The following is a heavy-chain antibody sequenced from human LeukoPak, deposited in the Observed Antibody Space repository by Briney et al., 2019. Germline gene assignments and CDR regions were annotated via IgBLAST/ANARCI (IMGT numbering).Heavy chain of an antibody. CDR3: ARGGVYGSRSLPDY. D-gene: IGHD3-10*01. Sequence: GGSLRLSCAASGFTFSSYDMHWVRQATGKGLEWVSAIGTAGDTYYPGSVKGRFTISRENAKNSLYLQMNSLRAGDTAVYYCARGGVYGSRSLPDYWGQGTLVTVSS. CDR1: GFTFSSYD. CDR2: IGTAGDT. V-gene: IGHV3-13*01. J-gene: IGHJ4*02.